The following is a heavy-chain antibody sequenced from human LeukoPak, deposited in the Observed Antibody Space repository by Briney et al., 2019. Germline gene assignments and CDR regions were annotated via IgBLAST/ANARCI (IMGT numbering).Heavy chain of an antibody. CDR3: AREAVTTSLFDN. CDR2: ISSSGSTI. CDR1: GFTFSSYE. J-gene: IGHJ4*02. V-gene: IGHV3-48*03. Sequence: PGGSLRLSCAASGFTFSSYEMNWVRQAPGKGLEWVSYISSSGSTIYYADSVKGRFTISRDNAKNSLYLQMNSLRAEDTAVYYCAREAVTTSLFDNWGQGTLVTVSS. D-gene: IGHD4-17*01.